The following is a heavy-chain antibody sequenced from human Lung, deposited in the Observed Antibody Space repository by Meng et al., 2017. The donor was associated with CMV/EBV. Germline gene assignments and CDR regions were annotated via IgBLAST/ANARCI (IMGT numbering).Heavy chain of an antibody. CDR1: GFTFDDYA. J-gene: IGHJ6*02. CDR3: AKEYIAAAGTDYYYGMDV. V-gene: IGHV3-43D*03. D-gene: IGHD6-13*01. CDR2: ISWDGGST. Sequence: GESLKISCAASGFTFDDYAIHWVRQAPGKGLEWVSLISWDGGSTYYADSVKGRFTISRDNSKNSLYLQMNSLRAEDTALYYCAKEYIAAAGTDYYYGMDVWGQGTXVTVSS.